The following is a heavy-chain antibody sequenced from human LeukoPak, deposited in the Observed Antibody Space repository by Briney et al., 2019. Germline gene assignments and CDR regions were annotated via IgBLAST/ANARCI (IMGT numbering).Heavy chain of an antibody. CDR3: AREWWFLDY. Sequence: AGGSLILSCAASGFTFTSYSMTWVRQAPGRGLEWVARIKEDGSDINYVDSVKGRFILSRDNAKNSVYLQMNSLRAEDTAVYYCAREWWFLDYWGQGTLVTVSS. D-gene: IGHD2-15*01. CDR2: IKEDGSDI. J-gene: IGHJ4*02. CDR1: GFTFTSYS. V-gene: IGHV3-7*05.